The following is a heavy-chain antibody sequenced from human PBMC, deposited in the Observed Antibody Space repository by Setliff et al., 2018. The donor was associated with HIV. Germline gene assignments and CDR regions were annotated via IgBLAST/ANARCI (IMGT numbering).Heavy chain of an antibody. V-gene: IGHV4-34*01. CDR1: GGSLSGYY. CDR2: INHSGST. Sequence: LETLSLTCAVYGGSLSGYYWTWIRQPPGKGLEWIGEINHSGSTNYNPSLKSRVTISIDTSKNQCSLKLSSVTAADTAMYYCARLSSGWYNWFDPWGQGTLVTVSS. J-gene: IGHJ5*02. D-gene: IGHD6-19*01. CDR3: ARLSSGWYNWFDP.